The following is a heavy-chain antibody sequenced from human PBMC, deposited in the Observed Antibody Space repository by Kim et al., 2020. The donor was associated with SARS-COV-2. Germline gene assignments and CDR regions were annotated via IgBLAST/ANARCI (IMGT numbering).Heavy chain of an antibody. V-gene: IGHV1-46*01. Sequence: ASVKVSCTASGYTFTSYYLHWVRQAPGQGLEWMGIINPSGGSTSYAQKFQGRVTMTRDTSTSTVYMELSSLRFEDTAVYYCARGGCSSTSCNQFDYWGQGTLVTVSS. CDR2: INPSGGST. CDR3: ARGGCSSTSCNQFDY. CDR1: GYTFTSYY. D-gene: IGHD2-2*01. J-gene: IGHJ4*02.